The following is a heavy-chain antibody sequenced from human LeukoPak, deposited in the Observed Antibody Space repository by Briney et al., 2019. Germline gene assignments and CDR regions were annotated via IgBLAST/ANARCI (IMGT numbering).Heavy chain of an antibody. V-gene: IGHV3-74*01. Sequence: GGSLRLPCAASGFTFSSYWMHWVRQAPGKGLVWVSCINSDGSSTRYADSVKGRFTISRDNAKNTLFLQMNSLRAEDTAVYYCARDRPNYAFDYWGQGTLVTVSS. CDR1: GFTFSSYW. CDR2: INSDGSST. J-gene: IGHJ4*02. D-gene: IGHD3-16*01. CDR3: ARDRPNYAFDY.